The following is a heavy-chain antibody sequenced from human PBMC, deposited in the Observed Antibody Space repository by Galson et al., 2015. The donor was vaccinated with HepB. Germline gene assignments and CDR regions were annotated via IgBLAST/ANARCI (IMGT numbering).Heavy chain of an antibody. J-gene: IGHJ5*02. V-gene: IGHV3-30-3*01. Sequence: SLRLSCAASGFTFSSYAMHWVRQAPGKGLEWVAVISYDGSNKYYADSVKGRFTISRDNSKNTLYLQMNSLRAEDTAVYYCARAAVAGWFDPWGQGTLVTVSS. CDR3: ARAAVAGWFDP. CDR2: ISYDGSNK. D-gene: IGHD6-19*01. CDR1: GFTFSSYA.